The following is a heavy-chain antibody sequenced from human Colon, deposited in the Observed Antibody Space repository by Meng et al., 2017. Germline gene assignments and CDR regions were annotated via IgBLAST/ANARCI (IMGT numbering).Heavy chain of an antibody. CDR1: GASVSSDSHY. Sequence: QVPLPESGPGLLRPSETLSLTCTVSGASVSSDSHYWSWIRQSPGKGLEWIGYIYYTGNTNYNPSLASRVSMSLDTSKNHFSLHLTSVTAADMAIYYCARVNGDFDEAWFDPWGQGTLVTVSS. V-gene: IGHV4-61*03. D-gene: IGHD4-17*01. CDR2: IYYTGNT. CDR3: ARVNGDFDEAWFDP. J-gene: IGHJ5*02.